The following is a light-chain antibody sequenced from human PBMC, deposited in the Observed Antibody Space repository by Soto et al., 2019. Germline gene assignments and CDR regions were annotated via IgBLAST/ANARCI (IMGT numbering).Light chain of an antibody. Sequence: IVLTQSPGTLSLSPGDRVTLSCRASQSVNTKLAWYQQKPGQAPTLLMSGASNRASGVPVRFSGSGSGTDFTLTISRLEPEDFALYYCHHYGGSPLTFGLGTRLEIK. CDR3: HHYGGSPLT. V-gene: IGKV3-20*01. J-gene: IGKJ5*01. CDR1: QSVNTK. CDR2: GAS.